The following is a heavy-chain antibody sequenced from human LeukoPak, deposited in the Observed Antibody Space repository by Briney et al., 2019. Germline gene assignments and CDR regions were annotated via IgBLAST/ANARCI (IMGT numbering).Heavy chain of an antibody. CDR1: GFTFSSYG. J-gene: IGHJ3*02. V-gene: IGHV3-30*02. CDR3: ARGGGLLRDRWAFDI. CDR2: IRYDGSNK. D-gene: IGHD3-22*01. Sequence: PGGSLRLSCAASGFTFSSYGMHWVRQAPGKGLEWVAFIRYDGSNKYYADSVKGRFTISRDNSKNTLYLQMGSLRAEDMAVYYCARGGGLLRDRWAFDIWGQGTMVTVSS.